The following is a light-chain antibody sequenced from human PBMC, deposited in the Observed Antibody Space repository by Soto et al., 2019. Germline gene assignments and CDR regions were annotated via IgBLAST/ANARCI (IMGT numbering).Light chain of an antibody. J-gene: IGLJ2*01. CDR2: EVS. CDR3: SSYTSSSTLV. V-gene: IGLV2-14*01. Sequence: QSALTQPDSVSGSHGQSITISCTGTSSDVGGYNYVSWYQQHPGKAPKLMIYEVSNRPSGVSNRFSGSKSGNTASLTISGLQAEDEADYYCSSYTSSSTLVFGGGTKLTVL. CDR1: SSDVGGYNY.